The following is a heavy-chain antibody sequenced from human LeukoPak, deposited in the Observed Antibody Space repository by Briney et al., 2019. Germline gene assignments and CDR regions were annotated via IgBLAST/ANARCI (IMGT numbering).Heavy chain of an antibody. D-gene: IGHD3-3*01. CDR3: ARVGGTIWSGSLDY. V-gene: IGHV1-2*02. J-gene: IGHJ4*02. Sequence: ASVKVSCKASGYTFTGHYMHWVRQAPGQGLEWMGWINPNIGATTYPQKFEGRVTMTRDTSISTAYMELSTLSSDDTAVYYCARVGGTIWSGSLDYWGQGTLLTVTS. CDR2: INPNIGAT. CDR1: GYTFTGHY.